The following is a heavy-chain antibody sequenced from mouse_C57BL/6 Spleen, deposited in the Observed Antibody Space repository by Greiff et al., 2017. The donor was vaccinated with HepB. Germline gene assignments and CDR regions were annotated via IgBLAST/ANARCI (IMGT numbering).Heavy chain of an antibody. J-gene: IGHJ4*01. CDR2: ISSGSSTI. CDR3: ARGGLRHYAMDY. V-gene: IGHV5-17*01. CDR1: GFTFSDYG. Sequence: EVMLVESGGGLVKPGGSLKLSCAASGFTFSDYGMHWVRQAPEKGLEWVAYISSGSSTIYYADTVKGRFTISRDNAKNTLFLQMTSLRSEDTAMYYCARGGLRHYAMDYWGQGTSVTVSS. D-gene: IGHD3-3*01.